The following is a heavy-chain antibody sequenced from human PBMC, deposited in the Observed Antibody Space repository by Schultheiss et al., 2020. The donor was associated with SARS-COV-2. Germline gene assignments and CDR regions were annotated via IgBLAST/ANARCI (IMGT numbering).Heavy chain of an antibody. D-gene: IGHD5-24*01. CDR3: ASDADGEMLDYFDY. Sequence: GGSLRLSCAASGFTFSSYAMHWVRQALGKGLEWVAVISYDGSNKYYADSVKGRFTISRDNSKNTLYLQMNSLRAEDTAVYYCASDADGEMLDYFDYWGQGTLVTVSS. CDR2: ISYDGSNK. J-gene: IGHJ4*02. CDR1: GFTFSSYA. V-gene: IGHV3-30*01.